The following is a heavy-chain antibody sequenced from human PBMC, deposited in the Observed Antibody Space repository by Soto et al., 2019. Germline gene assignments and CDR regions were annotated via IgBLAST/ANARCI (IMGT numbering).Heavy chain of an antibody. D-gene: IGHD1-7*01. CDR2: VYYSGIT. CDR3: ARGLTGTMMRLNCFDS. V-gene: IGHV4-39*01. J-gene: IGHJ5*01. CDR1: GGSIIRSDTYY. Sequence: SETLSLTCTVSGGSIIRSDTYYWGWIRQPPGKGLEWIGSVYYSGITYYNPSLGSRVTMSVDTSSNQFSLKLTSMTAADTAVYYCARGLTGTMMRLNCFDSWGQGTLVTVSS.